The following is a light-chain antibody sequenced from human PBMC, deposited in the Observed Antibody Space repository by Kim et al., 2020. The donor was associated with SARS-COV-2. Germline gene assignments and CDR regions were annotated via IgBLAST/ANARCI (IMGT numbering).Light chain of an antibody. CDR2: GVS. Sequence: LSRGHRASLACRANQSVERSTLAWYRQRPGQAPRLLIQGVSNRATGIPDRFTGSGSGTDFILTISSLEPEDIAVYYCQQYGSSLYTFGQGTKLEI. V-gene: IGKV3-20*01. CDR3: QQYGSSLYT. CDR1: QSVERST. J-gene: IGKJ2*01.